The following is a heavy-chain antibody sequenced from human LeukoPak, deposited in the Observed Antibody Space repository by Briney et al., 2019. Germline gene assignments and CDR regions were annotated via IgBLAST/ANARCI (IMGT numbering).Heavy chain of an antibody. V-gene: IGHV3-7*01. CDR3: SRSLNS. CDR1: GFALSRSW. J-gene: IGHJ4*02. CDR2: IKEDGSET. Sequence: PGGSLRLSCATSGFALSRSWMDWVRQAPGKGLEWVANIKEDGSETHYVDSAKGRFTISRDNAKNSLFLQLDNLRVEDTAVYYCSRSLNSWGQGTLVTVSP.